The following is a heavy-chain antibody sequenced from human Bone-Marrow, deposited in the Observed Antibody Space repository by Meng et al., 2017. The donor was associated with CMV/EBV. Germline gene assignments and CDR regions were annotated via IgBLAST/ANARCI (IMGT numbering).Heavy chain of an antibody. Sequence: SCKASGYTFTSYDINWVRQATGQGLEWMAFIRFDGRNKYYGDSVKGRFTISRDNSRKTLYLEMTSLRPEDTAVYYCAKDPDYWGQGTVVTVSS. CDR3: AKDPDY. CDR2: IRFDGRNK. CDR1: GYTFTSYD. J-gene: IGHJ4*02. V-gene: IGHV3-30*02.